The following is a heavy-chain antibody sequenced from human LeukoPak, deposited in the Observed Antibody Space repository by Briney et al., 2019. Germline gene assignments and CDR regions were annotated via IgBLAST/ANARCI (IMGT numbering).Heavy chain of an antibody. CDR2: ISSSSSYI. J-gene: IGHJ4*02. D-gene: IGHD1-1*01. CDR3: ARDPSQGLERGVDY. V-gene: IGHV3-21*01. CDR1: GFTFSSYS. Sequence: GGSLRLSCAASGFTFSSYSMNWVRQAPGKGLEWVSSISSSSSYIYCADSVKGRFTISRDNAKNSLYLQMNSLRAEDTAVYYCARDPSQGLERGVDYWGQGTLVTVSS.